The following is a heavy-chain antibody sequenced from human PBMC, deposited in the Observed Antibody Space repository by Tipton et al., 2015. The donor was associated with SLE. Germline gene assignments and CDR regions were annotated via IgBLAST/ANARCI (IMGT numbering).Heavy chain of an antibody. CDR1: NGSIRVTFDY. CDR3: ARHRATTAWPQYFDS. J-gene: IGHJ4*02. V-gene: IGHV4-39*07. Sequence: TLSLTCSASNGSIRVTFDYWGWIRQPPGKGLEWIGSLHSGESNFYSPSLKSRVTLSFDMSKNQISLKLTSVTAADTAIDYCARHRATTAWPQYFDSWGQGTLVTVSS. D-gene: IGHD1-14*01. CDR2: LHSGESN.